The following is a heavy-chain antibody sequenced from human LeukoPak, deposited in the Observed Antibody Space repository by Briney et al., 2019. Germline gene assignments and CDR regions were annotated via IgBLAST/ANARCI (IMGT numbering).Heavy chain of an antibody. CDR3: ARVNNYDMLSSFDY. D-gene: IGHD3-9*01. CDR1: GYTFTGYY. V-gene: IGHV1-2*06. CDR2: INPSSGGT. J-gene: IGHJ4*02. Sequence: GASVKVSCKASGYTFTGYYIHWVRQAPGQGLEWMGRINPSSGGTNYAQKFQGTVTMTRDTSISTAYMELSRLRSDDTAVYYCARVNNYDMLSSFDYWGQGTQVTVSS.